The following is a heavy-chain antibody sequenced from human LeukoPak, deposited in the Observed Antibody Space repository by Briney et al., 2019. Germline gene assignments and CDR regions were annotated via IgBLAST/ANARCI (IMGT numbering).Heavy chain of an antibody. J-gene: IGHJ5*01. V-gene: IGHV3-48*03. CDR2: ISDSGTTE. Sequence: GGSLRLSCTASGFSLSSFQINWVRQAPGKGREWISYISDSGTTEYYADSVKGRFTISRDNAKNSLYLQMNSLTGEDTALYYCARDGTTNRYNWFDSWGQGTLVTVSS. D-gene: IGHD2-8*01. CDR3: ARDGTTNRYNWFDS. CDR1: GFSLSSFQ.